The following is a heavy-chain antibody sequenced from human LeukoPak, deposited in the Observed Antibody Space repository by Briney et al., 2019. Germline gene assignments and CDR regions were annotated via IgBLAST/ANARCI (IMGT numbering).Heavy chain of an antibody. CDR1: GGSISSGGYS. CDR3: ASYYGSGSYYSVFDY. V-gene: IGHV4-30-2*02. CDR2: IYHSGST. Sequence: SQTLSLTCAVSGGSISSGGYSWSWIRQPPGKGLEWIGYIYHSGSTNYNPSLKSRVTISVDTSKNQFSLKLSSVTAADTAVYYCASYYGSGSYYSVFDYWGQGTLVTVSS. D-gene: IGHD3-10*01. J-gene: IGHJ4*02.